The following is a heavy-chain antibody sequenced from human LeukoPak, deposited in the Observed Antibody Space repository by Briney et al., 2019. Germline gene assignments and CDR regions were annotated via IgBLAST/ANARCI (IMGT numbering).Heavy chain of an antibody. CDR1: GFTFSGSA. CDR2: ISFSGGST. J-gene: IGHJ6*02. CDR3: ARDRYSAMDV. Sequence: GGSLRLSCAASGFTFSGSAMSWVRQAPGKGLEWVSLISFSGGSTYYADSVKGRFTISRDNSKDTLYLQMNSLRAEDTAVYYCARDRYSAMDVWGQGTTVTVSS. V-gene: IGHV3-23*01.